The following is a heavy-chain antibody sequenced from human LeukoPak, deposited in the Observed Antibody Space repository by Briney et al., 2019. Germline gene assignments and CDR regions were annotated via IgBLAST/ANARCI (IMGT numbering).Heavy chain of an antibody. J-gene: IGHJ6*03. CDR1: GFIFSSYG. V-gene: IGHV3-30*02. CDR2: IRYDGSNK. CDR3: AKGRGWEASYYYYYTDV. Sequence: GGSLRLSCAASGFIFSSYGMQWVRQAPGKGLEWVTFIRYDGSNKYYAVSVKGRFTIARDNSKNTLYLQMNSLRAEDTAVYYCAKGRGWEASYYYYYTDVWGKGTTVTISS. D-gene: IGHD1-26*01.